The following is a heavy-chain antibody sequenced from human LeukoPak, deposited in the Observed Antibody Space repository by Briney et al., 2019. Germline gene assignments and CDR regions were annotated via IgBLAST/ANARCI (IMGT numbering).Heavy chain of an antibody. CDR2: VDRTGST. D-gene: IGHD1-1*01. Sequence: SETLSLTCSVSDDSITMYYWTWIRQPPGKGLEWIGYVDRTGSTNFNPSLNGRVSISRDTTKNLFSLRLRSVTAADTAVYFCARGRVSSSTWYSTYYYYFYMDVWGKGTTVTVSS. J-gene: IGHJ6*03. CDR1: DDSITMYY. V-gene: IGHV4-59*01. CDR3: ARGRVSSSTWYSTYYYYFYMDV.